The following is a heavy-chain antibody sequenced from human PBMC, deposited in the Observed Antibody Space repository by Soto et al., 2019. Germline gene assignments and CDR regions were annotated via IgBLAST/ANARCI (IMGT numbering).Heavy chain of an antibody. CDR3: AKGTGSSPSTPYYYGMDV. Sequence: LRLSCAASGFTFSSYAMSWVRQAPGKGLEWVSAISGSGGSTYYADSVKGRFTISRDNSKNTLYLQMNSLRAEDTAVYYCAKGTGSSPSTPYYYGMDVWGQGTTVTVSS. CDR1: GFTFSSYA. J-gene: IGHJ6*02. V-gene: IGHV3-23*01. D-gene: IGHD6-6*01. CDR2: ISGSGGST.